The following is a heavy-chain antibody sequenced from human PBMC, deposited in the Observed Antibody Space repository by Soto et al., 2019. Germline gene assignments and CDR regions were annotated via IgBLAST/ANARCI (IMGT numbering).Heavy chain of an antibody. Sequence: EVQLVESGGDLVQPAGSLSLSCAASGFTFSGHWMHWVRQVPGKGLEWVSRINTDGGSSAYADSVKGRFTISRDNAKNTLYLQMNGLRAADTAVYYCARESGYCSRTSCYRRAFDTWGQGTTVTVSS. CDR3: ARESGYCSRTSCYRRAFDT. V-gene: IGHV3-74*03. CDR1: GFTFSGHW. CDR2: INTDGGSS. D-gene: IGHD2-2*01. J-gene: IGHJ3*02.